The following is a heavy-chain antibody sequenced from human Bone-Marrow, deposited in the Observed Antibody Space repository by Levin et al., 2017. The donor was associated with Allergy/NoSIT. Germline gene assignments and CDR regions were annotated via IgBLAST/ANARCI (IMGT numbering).Heavy chain of an antibody. J-gene: IGHJ3*02. CDR3: ARCPYYYDSSGYYFGVRYAFDI. CDR1: GFTFSDYY. Sequence: GGSLRLSCAASGFTFSDYYMSWIRQAPGKGLEWVSYISSSSSYTNYADSVKGRFTISRDNAKNSLYLQMNSLRAEDTAVYYCARCPYYYDSSGYYFGVRYAFDIWGQGTMVTVSS. D-gene: IGHD3-22*01. V-gene: IGHV3-11*03. CDR2: ISSSSSYT.